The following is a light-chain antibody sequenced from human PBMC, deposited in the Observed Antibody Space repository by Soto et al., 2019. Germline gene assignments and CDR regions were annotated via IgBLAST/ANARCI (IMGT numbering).Light chain of an antibody. CDR3: SSYTSSSVV. V-gene: IGLV2-14*01. J-gene: IGLJ2*01. Sequence: QSVLTQPPSASGSPGQSVTISCTGTTSDIGAYNYVSWYQQRPGKAPKLMIYEVSNRPSGVSNRFSGSKSGNTASLTISGLQAEDEADYYCSSYTSSSVVFGGGTKLTVL. CDR1: TSDIGAYNY. CDR2: EVS.